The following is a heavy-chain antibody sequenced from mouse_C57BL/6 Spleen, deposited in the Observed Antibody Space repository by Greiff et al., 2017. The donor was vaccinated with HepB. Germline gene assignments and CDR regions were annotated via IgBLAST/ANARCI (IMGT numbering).Heavy chain of an antibody. CDR2: IWSGGST. CDR1: GFSLTSYG. CDR3: ARKGNDPHERYYAMDY. V-gene: IGHV2-2*01. Sequence: QVQLQQSGPGLVQPSQSLSITCTVSGFSLTSYGVHWVRQSPGKGLEWLGVIWSGGSTDYNAAFISRLSISKDNSKSQVFIKMNNLQDDDTAIYYCARKGNDPHERYYAMDYWGQGTSVTVSS. J-gene: IGHJ4*01.